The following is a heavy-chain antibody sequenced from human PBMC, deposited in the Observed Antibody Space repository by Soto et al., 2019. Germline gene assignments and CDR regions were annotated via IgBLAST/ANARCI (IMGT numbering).Heavy chain of an antibody. D-gene: IGHD6-13*01. CDR1: GDSISNYY. CDR2: IYHSGNS. Sequence: QVQLQESGPGLVKPSETLSLTCTVSGDSISNYYWSWIRQAPGKGLEWIGFIYHSGNSNYNPSLKSRVTMSIDRSKSQCSLKLNSVTAADTAVYYCARDQGIAASGLFDYWGPGTLVTVSS. CDR3: ARDQGIAASGLFDY. J-gene: IGHJ4*02. V-gene: IGHV4-59*01.